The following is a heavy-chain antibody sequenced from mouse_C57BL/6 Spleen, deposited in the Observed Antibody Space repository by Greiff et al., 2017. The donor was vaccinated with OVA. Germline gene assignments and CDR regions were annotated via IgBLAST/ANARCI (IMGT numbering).Heavy chain of an antibody. D-gene: IGHD2-2*01. CDR3: ARSGGYDEGYYYAMDY. Sequence: VQLQQSGAELVKPGASVKLSCTASGFNFKDYYMHWVKQRTEQGLEWIGRIDPEDDETKYAPKFQGKATITADTSSNTDYLQLSRLTSEDTAVYYSARSGGYDEGYYYAMDYWGQGTSGTGAS. CDR1: GFNFKDYY. V-gene: IGHV14-2*01. CDR2: IDPEDDET. J-gene: IGHJ4*01.